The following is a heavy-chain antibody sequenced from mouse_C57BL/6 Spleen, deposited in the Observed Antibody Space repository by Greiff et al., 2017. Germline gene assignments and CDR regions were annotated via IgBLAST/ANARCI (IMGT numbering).Heavy chain of an antibody. CDR2: IYPGDGDT. D-gene: IGHD1-1*01. J-gene: IGHJ4*01. CDR3: ARPGNYYGSSYAMDY. CDR1: GYAFSSYW. Sequence: VHLVESGAELVKPGASVKISCKASGYAFSSYWMNWVKQRPGKGLEWIGQIYPGDGDTNYNGKFKGKATLTADKSSSTAYMQLSSLTSEDSAVYFCARPGNYYGSSYAMDYWGQGTSVTVSS. V-gene: IGHV1-80*01.